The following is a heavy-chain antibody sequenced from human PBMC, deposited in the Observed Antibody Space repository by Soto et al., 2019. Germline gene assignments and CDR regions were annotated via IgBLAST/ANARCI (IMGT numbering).Heavy chain of an antibody. Sequence: QVQLQESGPGLVKPSQTLSLTCTVSGGSISSGGYYWSWIRQHPGKGLEWIGYIYYSGSTYYNPSRKSRVTISVDTSKNQFSLKLSSVTAADTAVYYCARANYGDIVRFDPWGQGTLVTVSS. V-gene: IGHV4-31*03. CDR2: IYYSGST. CDR1: GGSISSGGYY. J-gene: IGHJ5*02. CDR3: ARANYGDIVRFDP. D-gene: IGHD5-12*01.